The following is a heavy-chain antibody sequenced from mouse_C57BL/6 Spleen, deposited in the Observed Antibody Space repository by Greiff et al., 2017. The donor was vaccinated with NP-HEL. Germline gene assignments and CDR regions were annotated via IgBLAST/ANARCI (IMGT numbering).Heavy chain of an antibody. D-gene: IGHD2-5*01. Sequence: QVQLQQSGADLVKPGASVKMSCTASGFTLTSYCMHWVKQRPGQGLEWIGGIRRSDSTTNYNPKFKGKATVTVDKSYSTVYMKLSSLTSEDSAVYYCAIDYSNSGRNAMDYWGQGTSVTVSS. CDR1: GFTLTSYC. CDR2: IRRSDSTT. CDR3: AIDYSNSGRNAMDY. J-gene: IGHJ4*01. V-gene: IGHV1-74*01.